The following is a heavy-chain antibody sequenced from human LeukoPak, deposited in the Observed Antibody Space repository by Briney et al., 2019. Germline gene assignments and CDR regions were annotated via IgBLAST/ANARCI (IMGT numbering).Heavy chain of an antibody. J-gene: IGHJ4*02. D-gene: IGHD6-19*01. V-gene: IGHV3-21*01. Sequence: GGSLRLSCTASGFTFSSYSMNWVRQAPGKGLEWISSISSSSSYIYYADSVKGRFTISRDSAKNSLYLQMNSLRAEDTAVYYCAANSGEQWLVPPRDYWGQGTLVSVSS. CDR3: AANSGEQWLVPPRDY. CDR2: ISSSSSYI. CDR1: GFTFSSYS.